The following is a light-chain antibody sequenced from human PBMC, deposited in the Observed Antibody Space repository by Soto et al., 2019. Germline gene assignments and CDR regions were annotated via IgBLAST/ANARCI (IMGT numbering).Light chain of an antibody. V-gene: IGKV3-11*01. Sequence: EIVLTQSPATLSLSPGERATLSFRASQSVSSYLACYQQTPGQAPRLLIYDASNRATGIPARFSGSGSGTDFTLTISSLEPEDFAVYYCQQRSNWITFGQGTRLEI. CDR3: QQRSNWIT. CDR1: QSVSSY. J-gene: IGKJ5*01. CDR2: DAS.